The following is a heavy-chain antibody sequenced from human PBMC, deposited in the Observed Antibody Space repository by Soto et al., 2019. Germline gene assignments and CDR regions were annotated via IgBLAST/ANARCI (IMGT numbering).Heavy chain of an antibody. CDR2: ISYDGSNK. V-gene: IGHV3-30-3*01. CDR3: ARGGYCSGGSCYSLGDFQH. D-gene: IGHD2-15*01. J-gene: IGHJ1*01. Sequence: QVQLVESGGGVVQPGRSLRLSCAASGFTFSSYAMHWVRQAPGKGLEWVAVISYDGSNKYYADSVKGRFTISRDNSKNTLYLQMNSLRAEDTAVYYCARGGYCSGGSCYSLGDFQHWGQGTLVTVSS. CDR1: GFTFSSYA.